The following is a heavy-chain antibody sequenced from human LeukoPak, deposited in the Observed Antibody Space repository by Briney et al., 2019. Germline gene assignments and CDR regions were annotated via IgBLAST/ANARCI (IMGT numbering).Heavy chain of an antibody. CDR2: IYYIGST. Sequence: SETLSLTCTVSGGSISSYYWSWIRQPPGKGLEWIGYIYYIGSTNYNPSLKSRVTISVDTSKNQFSLKLSSVTAADTAVYYCALIPGGSWAFGFWGQGTLVTVSS. CDR1: GGSISSYY. J-gene: IGHJ4*02. CDR3: ALIPGGSWAFGF. D-gene: IGHD6-13*01. V-gene: IGHV4-59*08.